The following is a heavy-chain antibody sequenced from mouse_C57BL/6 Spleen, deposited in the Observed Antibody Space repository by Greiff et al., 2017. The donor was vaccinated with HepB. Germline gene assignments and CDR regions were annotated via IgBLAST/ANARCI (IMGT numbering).Heavy chain of an antibody. J-gene: IGHJ3*01. Sequence: VKLMESGPGLVQPSQSLSITCTVSGFSLTSYGVHWVRQSPGKGLEWLGVIWRGGSTDYNAAFMSRLSITKDNSKSQVFFKMNSLQADDTAIYYCAPHYGSSPWFAYWGQGTLVTVSA. CDR2: IWRGGST. CDR3: APHYGSSPWFAY. D-gene: IGHD1-1*01. V-gene: IGHV2-5*01. CDR1: GFSLTSYG.